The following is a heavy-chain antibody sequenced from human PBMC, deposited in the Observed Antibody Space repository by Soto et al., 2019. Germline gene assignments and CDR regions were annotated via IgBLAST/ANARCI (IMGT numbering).Heavy chain of an antibody. D-gene: IGHD3-3*01. Sequence: EVQLLESGGGLVQPGGSLRVSCVGAGFNFSNYAMSWVRQAPGKGLEWVSAISGSSSYIYYADSVKGRFTISRDNAKNSLYLQMNSLRAEDTAVYYCASTWHESWYDFWSGYYTYNWFDPWGQGTLVTVSS. V-gene: IGHV3-21*01. J-gene: IGHJ5*02. CDR2: ISGSSSYI. CDR1: GFNFSNYA. CDR3: ASTWHESWYDFWSGYYTYNWFDP.